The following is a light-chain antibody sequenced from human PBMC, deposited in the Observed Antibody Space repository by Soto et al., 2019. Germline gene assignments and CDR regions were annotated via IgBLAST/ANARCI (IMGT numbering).Light chain of an antibody. CDR1: SSDVGAYDF. V-gene: IGLV2-14*01. CDR3: SSYTTRSTIV. J-gene: IGLJ2*01. CDR2: DVT. Sequence: QSVLTQPASVSGSPGQSIPISCTGPSSDVGAYDFVSWYQHYPGKAPKLVTFDVTHRPPGISDRFSGSKSANTASLTISGLPAEYEAFYYCSSYTTRSTIVVVGGTKLTVL.